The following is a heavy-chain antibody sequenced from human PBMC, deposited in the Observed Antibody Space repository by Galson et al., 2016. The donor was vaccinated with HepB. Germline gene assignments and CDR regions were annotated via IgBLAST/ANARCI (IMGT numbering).Heavy chain of an antibody. D-gene: IGHD2-2*01. V-gene: IGHV3-7*01. J-gene: IGHJ4*02. CDR3: ARARGGDCDRTSGHAEYFDF. CDR2: ISPGGTEK. CDR1: GFTFRTYW. Sequence: SLRLSCAASGFTFRTYWMSWVRQAPGKGPEWAAKISPGGTEKYYVESVKGRFTISRDNAKNSLVLDMDSLGDEDTAVYYCARARGGDCDRTSGHAEYFDFWGQGSLVTVSS.